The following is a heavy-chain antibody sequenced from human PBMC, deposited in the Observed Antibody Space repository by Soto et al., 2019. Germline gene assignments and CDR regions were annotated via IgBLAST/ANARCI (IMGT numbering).Heavy chain of an antibody. CDR3: AREDHRIAAAGRSPYYFDY. J-gene: IGHJ4*02. CDR1: GFTFSSYA. V-gene: IGHV3-30-3*01. Sequence: GGSLRLSCAASGFTFSSYAMHWVRQAPGKGLEWVTVISYDGSNKYYADSVKGRFTISRDNSKNTLYLQMNSLRAEDTAVYYCAREDHRIAAAGRSPYYFDYWGQGTLVTVSS. CDR2: ISYDGSNK. D-gene: IGHD6-13*01.